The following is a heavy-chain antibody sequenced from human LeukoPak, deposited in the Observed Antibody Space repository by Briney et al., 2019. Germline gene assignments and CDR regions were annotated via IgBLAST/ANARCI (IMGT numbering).Heavy chain of an antibody. CDR3: AKDRCSGGSCYFDY. J-gene: IGHJ4*02. CDR2: ISGSGGST. CDR1: GLTFSSYA. D-gene: IGHD2-15*01. Sequence: GGSLRLSCAASGLTFSSYAMSWVRQAPGKGLEWVSAISGSGGSTYYADSVKGRFTISRDNSKNTLYLQMNSLRAEDTAVYYCAKDRCSGGSCYFDYWGQGTLVTVSS. V-gene: IGHV3-23*01.